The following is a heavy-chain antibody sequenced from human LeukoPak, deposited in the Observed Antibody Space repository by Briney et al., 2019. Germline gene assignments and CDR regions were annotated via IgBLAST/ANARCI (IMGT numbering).Heavy chain of an antibody. V-gene: IGHV1-2*04. CDR1: GYTFTGYY. J-gene: IGHJ4*02. Sequence: ASVKVSCKASGYTFTGYYMHWVRQAPGQGLEWVGWINPNSGGTNYAQKFQGWVTMTRDTSISTAYMELSRLRSDDTAVYYCARDRGYSSFDYWGQGTLVTVSS. D-gene: IGHD6-13*01. CDR2: INPNSGGT. CDR3: ARDRGYSSFDY.